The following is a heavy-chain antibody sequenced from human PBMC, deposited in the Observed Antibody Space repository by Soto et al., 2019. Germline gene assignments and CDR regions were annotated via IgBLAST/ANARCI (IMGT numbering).Heavy chain of an antibody. V-gene: IGHV3-74*01. CDR2: VNGDGSST. CDR1: GFTFSSYS. J-gene: IGHJ3*01. Sequence: GGSLRLSCAASGFTFSSYSMNWVRQAPGKGLVWVSRVNGDGSSTFYADSVKGRFTISRDNAENTVFLQMDSLRAEDTAVYYCARDNWNTVWGQGTVVTVSS. D-gene: IGHD1-20*01. CDR3: ARDNWNTV.